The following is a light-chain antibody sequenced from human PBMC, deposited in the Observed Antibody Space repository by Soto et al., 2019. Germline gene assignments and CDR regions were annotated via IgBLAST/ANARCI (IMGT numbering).Light chain of an antibody. CDR2: AAF. V-gene: IGKV1-27*01. CDR1: QDISTS. Sequence: DIQMTQSPSSLSASVGDRVTITCRASQDISTSLAWYQQKPGKVPELLIYAAFTLQSGVPPRFSGSGSGTDFSLTISSLQPEDVATYYCQRYNSASTFGPGTKVEIK. J-gene: IGKJ1*01. CDR3: QRYNSAST.